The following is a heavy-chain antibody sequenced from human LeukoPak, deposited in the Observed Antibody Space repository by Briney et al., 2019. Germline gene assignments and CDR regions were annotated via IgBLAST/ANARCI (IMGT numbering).Heavy chain of an antibody. J-gene: IGHJ6*03. V-gene: IGHV3-74*01. CDR3: AKDLSRSYYYYYYMDV. D-gene: IGHD1-26*01. CDR2: INTDGSST. CDR1: GFTFSSYW. Sequence: GGSLRLSCAASGFTFSSYWMHWVRQAPGKGLVWVSRINTDGSSTSYADSVKGRFTISRDNSKNTLYLQMNSLRAEDTAVYYCAKDLSRSYYYYYYMDVWGKGTTVTVSS.